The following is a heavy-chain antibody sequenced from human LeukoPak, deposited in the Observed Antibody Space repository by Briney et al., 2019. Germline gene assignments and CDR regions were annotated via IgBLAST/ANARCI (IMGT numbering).Heavy chain of an antibody. D-gene: IGHD4-11*01. Sequence: PGGSLRLSCAASGVTFSSYSMNWVRQAPGKGLEWVSSISSSSSYIYYADSVKGRFTISRDNAKNSLYLQMNSLRAEDTAVYYCARDYSLEPTTVTTDYYYYGMDVWGQGTTVTVSS. CDR2: ISSSSSYI. CDR1: GVTFSSYS. J-gene: IGHJ6*02. V-gene: IGHV3-21*01. CDR3: ARDYSLEPTTVTTDYYYYGMDV.